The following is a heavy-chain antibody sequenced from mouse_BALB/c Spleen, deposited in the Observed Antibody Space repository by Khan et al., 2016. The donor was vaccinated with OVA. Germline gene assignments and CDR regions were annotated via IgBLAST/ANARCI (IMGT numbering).Heavy chain of an antibody. CDR1: GFTFTDYY. Sequence: EVELVESGGGFMQPGGSLKLSCATSGFTFTDYYMYWVRQNPEKRLEWVAHISNRGTTTYYSDTLRGRFTISRDNAKNTLYLQMSRLKSEDTAIYYCPREGDDCGLAYWGQGTLVTVSA. V-gene: IGHV5-12*02. CDR3: PREGDDCGLAY. D-gene: IGHD2-4*01. CDR2: ISNRGTTT. J-gene: IGHJ3*01.